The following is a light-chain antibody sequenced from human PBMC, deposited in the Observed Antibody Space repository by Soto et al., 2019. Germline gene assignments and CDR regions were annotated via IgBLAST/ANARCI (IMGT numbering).Light chain of an antibody. CDR2: LGS. Sequence: DIVMTQSPLSLPVTPGEPASISCRSSQSLLYRNGYNYLDWYLQKPGQSPQLLIYLGSNRASGVHDRFSGRASGTDFTLKFSRVEAADVGVDYCMQALRVPHTFGQGTKLEIK. CDR1: QSLLYRNGYNY. V-gene: IGKV2-28*01. CDR3: MQALRVPHT. J-gene: IGKJ2*01.